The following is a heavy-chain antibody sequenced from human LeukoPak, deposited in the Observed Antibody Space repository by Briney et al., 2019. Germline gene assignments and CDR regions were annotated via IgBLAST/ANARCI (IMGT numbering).Heavy chain of an antibody. D-gene: IGHD1-26*01. Sequence: GGSLRLSCAASGFTFSSYSMNWVRQAPGKGLEWVSSISSSRYIYYADSVKGRFTISRDNAKNSLYLQMNSLRAEDTAIYYCVRDRGTYRPIDYWGQGTLVTVSS. CDR1: GFTFSSYS. CDR3: VRDRGTYRPIDY. V-gene: IGHV3-21*04. CDR2: ISSSRYI. J-gene: IGHJ4*02.